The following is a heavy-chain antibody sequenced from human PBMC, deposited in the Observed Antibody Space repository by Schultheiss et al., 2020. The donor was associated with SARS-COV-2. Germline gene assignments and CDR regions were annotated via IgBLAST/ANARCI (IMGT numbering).Heavy chain of an antibody. CDR2: VYSGGST. V-gene: IGHV3-66*01. CDR1: GITVSRNY. J-gene: IGHJ6*02. Sequence: GGSLRLSCAASGITVSRNYMSWVRQAPGKGLEWVSVVYSGGSTYYADSVKGRFTISRDNSKNTLYLQMNSLRAEDTAVYYCARAMITFGGVIVHYYYYGMDVWGQGTTVTVSS. D-gene: IGHD3-16*02. CDR3: ARAMITFGGVIVHYYYYGMDV.